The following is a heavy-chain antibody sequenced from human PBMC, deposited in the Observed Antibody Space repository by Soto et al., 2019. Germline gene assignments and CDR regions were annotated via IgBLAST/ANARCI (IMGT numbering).Heavy chain of an antibody. CDR1: GFTFSSYS. V-gene: IGHV3-21*01. CDR2: ISSSSSYI. CDR3: ARALLARCSSTSCYQGY. D-gene: IGHD2-2*01. J-gene: IGHJ4*02. Sequence: PGGSLRLSCAASGFTFSSYSMNWVRQAPGKGLEWVSSISSSSSYIYYADSVKGRFTISRDNAKNSLYLQMNSLRAEDTAVYYCARALLARCSSTSCYQGYWGQGTLVTVSS.